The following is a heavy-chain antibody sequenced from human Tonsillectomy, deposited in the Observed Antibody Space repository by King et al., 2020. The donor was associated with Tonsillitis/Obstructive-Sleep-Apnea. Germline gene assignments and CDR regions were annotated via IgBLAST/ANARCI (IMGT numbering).Heavy chain of an antibody. D-gene: IGHD3-10*01. CDR3: AHANYYGLEFYGDFDY. Sequence: TLKESGPTLVKPTQTLTLTCTFSWFSLDTNGVGVGWIRQPPGKALEGLALIYLDDDKRYSPSLKSRLTIIKDTSKNQVVLTMTNMDLVDTGTYYCAHANYYGLEFYGDFDYWGQGTLVTVSS. CDR2: IYLDDDK. CDR1: WFSLDTNGVG. J-gene: IGHJ4*02. V-gene: IGHV2-5*02.